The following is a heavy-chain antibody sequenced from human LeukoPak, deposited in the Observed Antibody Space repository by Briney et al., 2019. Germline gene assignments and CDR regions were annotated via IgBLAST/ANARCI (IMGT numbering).Heavy chain of an antibody. CDR2: MSPNSGNT. J-gene: IGHJ5*02. CDR1: GYTFTSYD. CDR3: ARGGYNNWNDAGWFDP. V-gene: IGHV1-8*03. Sequence: ASVKVSCKASGYTFTSYDINWVRQATGQGLEWMGWMSPNSGNTGYVQKIQGRVTITRNTSISTAYMELSSLRSEDTAVYYCARGGYNNWNDAGWFDPWGQGTLVTVSS. D-gene: IGHD1-20*01.